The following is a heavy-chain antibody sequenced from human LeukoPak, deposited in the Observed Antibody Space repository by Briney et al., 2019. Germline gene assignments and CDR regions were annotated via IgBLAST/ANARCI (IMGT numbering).Heavy chain of an antibody. Sequence: GESLKISCKGSGYSFTSNWIGWVRQMPGKGLEWMGILYPRDSDTRYSPSFQGQVTISADKSISTAYLQWSSLKASDTAMYYCARTYYYDSSGYYYVPYFDYWGQGTLVTVSS. CDR2: LYPRDSDT. CDR1: GYSFTSNW. J-gene: IGHJ4*02. V-gene: IGHV5-51*01. D-gene: IGHD3-22*01. CDR3: ARTYYYDSSGYYYVPYFDY.